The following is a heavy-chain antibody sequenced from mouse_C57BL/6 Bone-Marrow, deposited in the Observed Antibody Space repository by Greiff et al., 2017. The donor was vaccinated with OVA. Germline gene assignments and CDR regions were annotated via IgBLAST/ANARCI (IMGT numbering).Heavy chain of an antibody. CDR2: ISYDGSN. J-gene: IGHJ3*01. CDR1: GYSITSGYY. Sequence: ESGPGLVKPSQSLSLTCSVTGYSITSGYYWNWIRQFPGNKLEWMGYISYDGSNNYNPSLKNRISITRDTSKNQFFLKLNSVTTEDTATYYCARRWAWFAYGGQGTLVTVSA. CDR3: ARRWAWFAY. D-gene: IGHD4-1*01. V-gene: IGHV3-6*01.